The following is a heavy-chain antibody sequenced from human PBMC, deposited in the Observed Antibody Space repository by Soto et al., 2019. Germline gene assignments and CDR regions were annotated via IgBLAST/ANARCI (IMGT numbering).Heavy chain of an antibody. CDR3: ARDRSNSPDFFDD. V-gene: IGHV4-30-4*01. J-gene: IGHJ4*02. D-gene: IGHD6-6*01. Sequence: QVQLQESGPGLVKPSQTLSLTCTVSGGSISSDDYYWTWIRQAPGEGLEWIGYIYYSGRTLYNPSLESQVTISIDTSKNQFSLKLVSVSAADTAVYYCARDRSNSPDFFDDWGQGTLVTVSS. CDR2: IYYSGRT. CDR1: GGSISSDDYY.